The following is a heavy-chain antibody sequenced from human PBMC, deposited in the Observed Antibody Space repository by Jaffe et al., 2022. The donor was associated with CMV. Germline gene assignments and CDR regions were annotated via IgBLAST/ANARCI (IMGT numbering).Heavy chain of an antibody. D-gene: IGHD5-18*01. CDR3: ARGPSVPDTAMAPYFDY. CDR1: GFTFSSYG. J-gene: IGHJ4*02. V-gene: IGHV3-33*08. Sequence: QVQLVESGGGVVQPGRSLRLSCAASGFTFSSYGMHWVRQAPGKGLEWVAVIWYDGSNKYYADSVKGRFTISRDNSKNTLYLQMNSLRAEDTAVYYCARGPSVPDTAMAPYFDYWGQGTLVTVSS. CDR2: IWYDGSNK.